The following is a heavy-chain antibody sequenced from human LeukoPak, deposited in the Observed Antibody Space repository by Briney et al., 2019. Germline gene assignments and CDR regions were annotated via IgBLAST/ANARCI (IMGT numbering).Heavy chain of an antibody. D-gene: IGHD4-17*01. V-gene: IGHV4-39*01. Sequence: PSETLSLTCTVSGGSISSSSYYWGWIRQPPGKGLEWIGSIYYSGSTYYNPSLKSRVTISVDTSKNQFSLKLSSVTAADTAVYYCARLPEHYGSYFDYWGQGTLVTVSS. CDR1: GGSISSSSYY. CDR3: ARLPEHYGSYFDY. CDR2: IYYSGST. J-gene: IGHJ4*02.